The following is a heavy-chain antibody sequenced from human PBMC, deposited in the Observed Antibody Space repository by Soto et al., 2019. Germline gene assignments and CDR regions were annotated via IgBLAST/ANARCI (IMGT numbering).Heavy chain of an antibody. CDR1: GFTFSSYG. V-gene: IGHV3-33*01. CDR3: AAEYYYGSGRGMDV. J-gene: IGHJ6*02. D-gene: IGHD3-10*01. Sequence: QVQLVESGGGVVQPGRSLRLSCAASGFTFSSYGMHWVRQAPGKGLEWVAVIWYDGSNKYYADSVKGRFTISRDNSKNTLYLQMNSLRAEDTAVYYCAAEYYYGSGRGMDVWGQGTTVTVSS. CDR2: IWYDGSNK.